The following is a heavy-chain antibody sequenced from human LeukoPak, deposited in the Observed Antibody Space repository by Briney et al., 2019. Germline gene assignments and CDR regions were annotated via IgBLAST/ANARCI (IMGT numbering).Heavy chain of an antibody. Sequence: GGSLRLSCAASGFTFSRYSMNWVRQAPGKGLEWVSSISISSNYIYYADSVKGRFTISRDNAKNSLYLQVNSLRAEDTAVYYCAKEGLYCTNGVCYNVYFDYWGQGTLVTVSS. CDR3: AKEGLYCTNGVCYNVYFDY. CDR2: ISISSNYI. V-gene: IGHV3-21*04. J-gene: IGHJ4*02. CDR1: GFTFSRYS. D-gene: IGHD2-8*01.